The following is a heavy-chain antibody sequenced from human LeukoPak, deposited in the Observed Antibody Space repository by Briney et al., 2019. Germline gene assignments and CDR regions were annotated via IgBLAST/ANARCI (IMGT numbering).Heavy chain of an antibody. J-gene: IGHJ4*02. CDR3: AKDGDVRYCSGGSCHLGGGYFDY. CDR2: ISWNSGSI. V-gene: IGHV3-9*03. Sequence: GGSLRLSCAASGFTFDDYAMHWVRQAPGKGLEWVSGISWNSGSIGYADSVEGRFTISRDNAKNSLYLQMNSLRAEDMALYYCAKDGDVRYCSGGSCHLGGGYFDYWGQGTLVTVSS. CDR1: GFTFDDYA. D-gene: IGHD2-15*01.